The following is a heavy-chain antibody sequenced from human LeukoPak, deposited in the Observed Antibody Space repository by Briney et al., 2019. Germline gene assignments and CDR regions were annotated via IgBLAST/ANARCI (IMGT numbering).Heavy chain of an antibody. J-gene: IGHJ4*02. CDR3: AKDWAPYSGGDCYFNY. D-gene: IGHD2-21*02. V-gene: IGHV3-30*18. CDR1: GFIFNNYG. CDR2: ISYDGSNK. Sequence: GGSLRLSCAASGFIFNNYGMHWVRQAPGKGLEWVAVISYDGSNKNYADSVKGRFTISRDSSKNTVYLQMNSLRVEDTAVYYCAKDWAPYSGGDCYFNYWGQGTLVTVSS.